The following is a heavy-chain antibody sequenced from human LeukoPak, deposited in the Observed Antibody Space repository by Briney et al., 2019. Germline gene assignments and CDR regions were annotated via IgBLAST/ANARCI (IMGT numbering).Heavy chain of an antibody. D-gene: IGHD3-3*01. J-gene: IGHJ5*02. CDR1: GGSIGSSSYY. CDR3: ARQWRRFSENWFDP. V-gene: IGHV4-39*01. CDR2: IYYSGST. Sequence: PSETLSLTCTVSGGSIGSSSYYWGWIRQPPGKGLNWIGSIYYSGSTYYNPSLKSRVTISVDTSKNQFSLKLSSVTAADTAVYYCARQWRRFSENWFDPWGQGTLVTVSS.